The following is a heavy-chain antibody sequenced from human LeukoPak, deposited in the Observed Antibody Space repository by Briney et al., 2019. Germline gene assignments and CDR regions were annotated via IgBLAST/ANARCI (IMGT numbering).Heavy chain of an antibody. Sequence: PGGSLRLSCAASGFTFSSYAMSWVRQAPGKGLEWVSAISGSGGSTYYADSVKGRFTISRDNSKNTLYLQMNSLRAEDTAVYYCAKDRNVAVVAAPIRGRLYFDYWGQGTLVTVSS. CDR3: AKDRNVAVVAAPIRGRLYFDY. J-gene: IGHJ4*02. CDR2: ISGSGGST. V-gene: IGHV3-23*01. CDR1: GFTFSSYA. D-gene: IGHD2-15*01.